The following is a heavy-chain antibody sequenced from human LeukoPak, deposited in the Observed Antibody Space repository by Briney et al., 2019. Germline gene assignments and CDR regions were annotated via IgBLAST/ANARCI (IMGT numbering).Heavy chain of an antibody. D-gene: IGHD3-9*01. J-gene: IGHJ2*01. V-gene: IGHV4-39*07. CDR3: ATQYDILTGSYWYFDL. CDR2: IYYSGST. Sequence: SETLSLTCTVSGGSFTSSSYYWGWIRQPPGKGLEWVGSIYYSGSTYYNPSLKSRVTISVDTSKNQFSLKLSSVTAADTAVYYCATQYDILTGSYWYFDLWGRGTLVTVSS. CDR1: GGSFTSSSYY.